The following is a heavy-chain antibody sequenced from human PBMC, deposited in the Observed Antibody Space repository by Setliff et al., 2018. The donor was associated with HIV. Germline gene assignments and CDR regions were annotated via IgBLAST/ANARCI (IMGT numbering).Heavy chain of an antibody. V-gene: IGHV3-48*01. CDR1: GFTFSNYD. D-gene: IGHD3-16*01. Sequence: PGGSLRLSCAASGFTFSNYDMSWVRQAPGKGLEWLSYIKTDGGTTYDADSVEGRFTISRDNAKNSLYLQMDNLTVDDTAVYFCARGRCSDAACFFDYWGQGTLVTVSS. CDR2: IKTDGGTT. CDR3: ARGRCSDAACFFDY. J-gene: IGHJ4*02.